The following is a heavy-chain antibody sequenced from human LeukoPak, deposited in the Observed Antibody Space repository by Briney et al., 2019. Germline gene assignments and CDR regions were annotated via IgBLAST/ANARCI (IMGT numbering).Heavy chain of an antibody. CDR2: IYYRGST. CDR1: GGSISSSSHY. Sequence: TPSETLSLTCTVSGGSISSSSHYWGWIRQPPGKGLEWIGSIYYRGSTYYNPSLKSRVTISVDTSKNQFSLKLSSVTAADTAVYYCATTTIRLGYWGQGTPVTVSS. J-gene: IGHJ4*02. V-gene: IGHV4-39*07. CDR3: ATTTIRLGY. D-gene: IGHD1-26*01.